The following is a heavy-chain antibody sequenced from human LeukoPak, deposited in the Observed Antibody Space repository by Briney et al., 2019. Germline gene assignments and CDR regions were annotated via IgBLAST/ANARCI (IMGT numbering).Heavy chain of an antibody. V-gene: IGHV3-48*01. CDR2: ISGSSSTI. D-gene: IGHD2-2*01. Sequence: PGGSLRLSCAASGFTFSSYSMNWVRQAPGKGLEWVSYISGSSSTIYYADSVKGRFTISRDNAKNSLYLQMNSLRAEDTAVYYCARGDCSSTSCPIDYWGQGTLVTVSS. CDR1: GFTFSSYS. J-gene: IGHJ4*02. CDR3: ARGDCSSTSCPIDY.